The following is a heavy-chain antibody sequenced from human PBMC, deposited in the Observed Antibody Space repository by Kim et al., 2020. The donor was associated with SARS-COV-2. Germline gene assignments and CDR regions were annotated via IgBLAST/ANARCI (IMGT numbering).Heavy chain of an antibody. CDR1: GYTFTGYY. Sequence: ASVKVSCKASGYTFTGYYMHWVRQAPGQGLEWMGWINPKSGDTDYAQKFQGRVTMTRDTSISTAYVELSGLRLDDTGLYYCARVPRETSVVYFDYWGQGTLVTVSS. CDR3: ARVPRETSVVYFDY. J-gene: IGHJ4*02. D-gene: IGHD2-21*01. V-gene: IGHV1-2*02. CDR2: INPKSGDT.